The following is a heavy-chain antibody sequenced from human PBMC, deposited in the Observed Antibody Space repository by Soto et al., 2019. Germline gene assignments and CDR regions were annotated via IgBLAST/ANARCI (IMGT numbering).Heavy chain of an antibody. Sequence: EVQLLESGGGLVQPGGSLRLSCAASGFTFSSYAMSWVRQAPGKGLEWVSAISGSGGSTYYADSVKGRFTISRDNSKNTLYLQINSLRAEDTAVYYCAKLQRYCSGGSCYLDAFDIWGQGTMVTVSS. CDR2: ISGSGGST. J-gene: IGHJ3*02. CDR3: AKLQRYCSGGSCYLDAFDI. CDR1: GFTFSSYA. V-gene: IGHV3-23*01. D-gene: IGHD2-15*01.